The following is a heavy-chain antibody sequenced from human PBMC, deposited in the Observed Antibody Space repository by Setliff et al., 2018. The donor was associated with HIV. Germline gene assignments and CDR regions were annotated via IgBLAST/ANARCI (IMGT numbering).Heavy chain of an antibody. V-gene: IGHV4-39*01. J-gene: IGHJ1*01. CDR3: ARQYGAVKSVVTVVAKYFPH. D-gene: IGHD2-21*02. CDR1: GDSISSSSFY. Sequence: SETLSLTCTVSGDSISSSSFYWGWVRQPPGKGLEWIGSIYYRGSTYYNPSLKSRLTISVDTSKNHFSLKLTSVTAADTAVYYCARQYGAVKSVVTVVAKYFPHWGQGTLVTVSS. CDR2: IYYRGST.